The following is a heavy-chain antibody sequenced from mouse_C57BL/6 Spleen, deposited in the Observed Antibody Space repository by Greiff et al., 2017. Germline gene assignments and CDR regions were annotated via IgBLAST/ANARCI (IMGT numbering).Heavy chain of an antibody. Sequence: VKVVESGPGLVQPSQSLTITCTVSGFSLTSYGVNWVRQSPGKGLEWLGVIWSGGSTDYNAAFISRLSISKDNSKSQVFFKMTSLQADDTAIYYCARTRTDAMDYWSQETSVTVSS. J-gene: IGHJ4*01. CDR1: GFSLTSYG. V-gene: IGHV2-2*01. CDR3: ARTRTDAMDY. CDR2: IWSGGST. D-gene: IGHD3-3*01.